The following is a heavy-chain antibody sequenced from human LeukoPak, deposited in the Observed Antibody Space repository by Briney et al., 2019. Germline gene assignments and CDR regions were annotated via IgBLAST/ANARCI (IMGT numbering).Heavy chain of an antibody. D-gene: IGHD5-18*01. CDR2: IIPIFGTA. CDR3: ARMVTLGNFDY. Sequence: SVKVSCKASGGTFSSYAISWVRRAPGQGLEWMGGIIPIFGTANFAQKFQGRVTITADESTSTAYMELSSLRSEDTAVYYCARMVTLGNFDYWGQGTLVTVSS. J-gene: IGHJ4*02. V-gene: IGHV1-69*13. CDR1: GGTFSSYA.